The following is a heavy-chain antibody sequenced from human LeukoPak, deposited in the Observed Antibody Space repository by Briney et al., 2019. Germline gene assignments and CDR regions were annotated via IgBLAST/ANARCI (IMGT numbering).Heavy chain of an antibody. CDR2: IRYDGSNK. D-gene: IGHD1-1*01. J-gene: IGHJ4*02. Sequence: GGSLRLSCAASGFTFSSYGMHWVRQAPGKGLEWVAFIRYDGSNKYYADSVKGRSTISRDNSKNTLYLQMNSLRADDTAVYYCVKKGQADDDGKPDWGQGTLVTVSS. CDR1: GFTFSSYG. V-gene: IGHV3-30*02. CDR3: VKKGQADDDGKPD.